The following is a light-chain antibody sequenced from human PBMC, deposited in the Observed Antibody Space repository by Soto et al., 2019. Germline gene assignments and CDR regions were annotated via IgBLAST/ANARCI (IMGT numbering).Light chain of an antibody. CDR3: SSYTSSSTPYMV. J-gene: IGLJ2*01. V-gene: IGLV2-14*01. CDR1: SSDVGGYNY. CDR2: EVS. Sequence: QLVLTQPASVSGSPGQSITISCTGTSSDVGGYNYVSWYQQHPGKAPKLMIYEVSNRPSGVSNRFSGSKSGNTASLTISGLQAEDEADYYCSSYTSSSTPYMVFGGGTKLTVL.